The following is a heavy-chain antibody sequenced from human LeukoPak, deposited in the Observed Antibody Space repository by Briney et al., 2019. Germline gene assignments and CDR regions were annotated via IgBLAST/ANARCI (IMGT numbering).Heavy chain of an antibody. Sequence: SETLSLTCAVYGGSFSGYYWSWIRQPPGKWLEWIGDINHSGGTNYIPSLKSRVTISVDTSKNQFSLKLSSVTAADTAVYYCARIWLQLPGWFDPWGQGTLVTVSS. CDR3: ARIWLQLPGWFDP. J-gene: IGHJ5*02. V-gene: IGHV4-34*01. CDR1: GGSFSGYY. CDR2: INHSGGT. D-gene: IGHD5-24*01.